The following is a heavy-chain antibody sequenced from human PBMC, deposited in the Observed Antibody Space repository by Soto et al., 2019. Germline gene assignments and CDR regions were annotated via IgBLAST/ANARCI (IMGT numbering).Heavy chain of an antibody. V-gene: IGHV3-9*01. Sequence: EVRLVESGGGLVQPGRSLRLSCAASGFIFDDYAMHWVRQAPGKGMEWGSGIRWNSGKIVYVDSVKGRFTISRDNAKNSLHLQMNSLRVEDTAWYYCAKEGGTWGQGTLVTVSS. CDR3: AKEGGT. CDR2: IRWNSGKI. CDR1: GFIFDDYA. D-gene: IGHD3-16*01. J-gene: IGHJ5*02.